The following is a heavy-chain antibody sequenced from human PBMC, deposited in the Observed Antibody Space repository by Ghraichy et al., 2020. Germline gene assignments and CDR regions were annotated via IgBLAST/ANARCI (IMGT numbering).Heavy chain of an antibody. D-gene: IGHD1-14*01. V-gene: IGHV3-11*01. CDR3: ARDTRYTNND. Sequence: GESLNISCTASGFTFSDYFMSWIRQAPGKGLEWISYVSSSGSAKYHADSVKGRFTISRDNAKKTLYLQMTSLSAEDTAMYYCARDTRYTNNDWGQGTLVTVSS. J-gene: IGHJ4*02. CDR2: VSSSGSAK. CDR1: GFTFSDYF.